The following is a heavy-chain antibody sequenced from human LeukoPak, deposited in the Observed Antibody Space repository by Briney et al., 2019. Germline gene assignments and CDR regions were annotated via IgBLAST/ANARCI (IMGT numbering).Heavy chain of an antibody. CDR2: LYYSGST. J-gene: IGHJ4*02. Sequence: SETLSLTCTVSGASITNSSYYWGWIRQPPGIGLEWIGTLYYSGSTYCNPSLKSRVTISVDTSKNQFSLKLSSVTAADTAVYYCARVDSSGYYYLDYWGQGTLVTVSS. D-gene: IGHD3-22*01. CDR1: GASITNSSYY. CDR3: ARVDSSGYYYLDY. V-gene: IGHV4-39*07.